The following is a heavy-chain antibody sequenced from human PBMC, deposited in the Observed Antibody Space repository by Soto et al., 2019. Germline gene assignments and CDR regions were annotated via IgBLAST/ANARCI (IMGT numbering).Heavy chain of an antibody. J-gene: IGHJ6*02. CDR2: IVVCSGNT. D-gene: IGHD2-2*01. Sequence: SVKVSCKASGFTFTSSALQWVRQARGQRLEWIGWIVVCSGNTNYAQKFQERVTITRDMSTSTAYMELSSLRSEDTAVYYCAAERASAGYGMEVWGQGTTVTVSS. V-gene: IGHV1-58*01. CDR1: GFTFTSSA. CDR3: AAERASAGYGMEV.